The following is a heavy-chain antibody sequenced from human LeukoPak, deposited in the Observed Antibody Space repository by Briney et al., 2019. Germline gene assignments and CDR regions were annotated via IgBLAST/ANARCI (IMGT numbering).Heavy chain of an antibody. CDR2: IIPIFGTA. CDR3: VREAEYCGGDCWSGDY. D-gene: IGHD2-21*02. V-gene: IGHV1-69*13. Sequence: SVKVSCKASGGTFSNYAISWVRQAPGQGLEWMGGIIPIFGTANYAQKFQGRVTITAGESTSTAYMELSSLRSEDTAVYYCVREAEYCGGDCWSGDYWGQGTLVTVSS. CDR1: GGTFSNYA. J-gene: IGHJ4*02.